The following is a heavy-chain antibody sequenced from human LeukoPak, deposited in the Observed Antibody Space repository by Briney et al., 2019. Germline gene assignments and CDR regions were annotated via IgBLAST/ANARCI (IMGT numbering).Heavy chain of an antibody. V-gene: IGHV1-46*01. Sequence: ASVKVSCKASGYTFTGYYMHWVRQAPGQGLEWMGIINPSGGSTSYAQKFQGRVTMTRDMSTSTVYMELSSLRSEDTAVYYCARARGVAGHDYWGQGTLVTVSS. CDR3: ARARGVAGHDY. D-gene: IGHD3-10*01. CDR1: GYTFTGYY. J-gene: IGHJ4*02. CDR2: INPSGGST.